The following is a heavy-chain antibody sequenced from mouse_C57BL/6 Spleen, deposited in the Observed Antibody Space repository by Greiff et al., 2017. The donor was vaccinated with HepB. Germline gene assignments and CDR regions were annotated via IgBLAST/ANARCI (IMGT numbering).Heavy chain of an antibody. CDR2: ISSGSSTI. D-gene: IGHD2-1*01. J-gene: IGHJ4*01. CDR3: ARRYIYYGNYYAMDY. Sequence: EVQRVESGGGLVKPGGSLKLSCAASGFTFSDYGMHWVRQAPEKGLEWVAYISSGSSTIYYADTVKGRFTISRDNAKNTLFLQMTSLRSEDTAMYYCARRYIYYGNYYAMDYWGQGTSVTVSS. V-gene: IGHV5-17*01. CDR1: GFTFSDYG.